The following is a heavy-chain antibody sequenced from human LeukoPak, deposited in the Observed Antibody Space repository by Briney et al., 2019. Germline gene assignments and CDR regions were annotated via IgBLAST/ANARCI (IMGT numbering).Heavy chain of an antibody. J-gene: IGHJ4*02. CDR2: IKSKTDGGTT. V-gene: IGHV3-15*01. CDR3: TTDSSRGDGVWSGYFFGSFSNFDY. D-gene: IGHD3-3*01. CDR1: GFTFSSYS. Sequence: PGGSLRLSCAASGFTFSSYSMNWVRQAPGKGLEWVGRIKSKTDGGTTDYAAPVKGRFTISRDDSKNTLYLQMNSLKTEDTAVYYCTTDSSRGDGVWSGYFFGSFSNFDYWGQGTLVTVSS.